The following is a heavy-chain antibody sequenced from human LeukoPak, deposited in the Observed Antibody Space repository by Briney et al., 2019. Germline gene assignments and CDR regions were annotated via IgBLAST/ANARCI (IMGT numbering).Heavy chain of an antibody. CDR2: IYSGGST. D-gene: IGHD3-22*01. J-gene: IGHJ4*02. V-gene: IGHV3-53*01. CDR1: GFTFSSYS. Sequence: GGSPRLSCAASGFTFSSYSMNWVRQAPGKGLEWVSVIYSGGSTYYADSVKGRFTISRDNSKNTLYLQMNSLRAEDTAVYYCAREGDYYDSSGYYRGYYFDYWGQGTLVTVSS. CDR3: AREGDYYDSSGYYRGYYFDY.